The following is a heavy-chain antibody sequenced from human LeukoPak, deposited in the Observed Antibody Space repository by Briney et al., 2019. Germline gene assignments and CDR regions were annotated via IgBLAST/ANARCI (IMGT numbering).Heavy chain of an antibody. CDR3: ARDIVVVVAAGPYYYGMDV. V-gene: IGHV4-34*01. Sequence: PSETLSLTCAVYGGSFSGYYWSWIRQPPGKGLEWIGEINHSGSTNYNPSLKSRVTISVDTSKNQFSLKLSSVTAADTAVYYCARDIVVVVAAGPYYYGMDVWGQGTTVTVSS. CDR1: GGSFSGYY. D-gene: IGHD2-15*01. J-gene: IGHJ6*02. CDR2: INHSGST.